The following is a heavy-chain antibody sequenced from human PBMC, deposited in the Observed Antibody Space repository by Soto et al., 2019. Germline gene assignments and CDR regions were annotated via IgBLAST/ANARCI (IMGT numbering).Heavy chain of an antibody. CDR1: GYSFTDCH. D-gene: IGHD2-8*01. CDR2: INPKSGGT. Sequence: ASVEVACKASGYSFTDCHIHWVRQAPGQGLEWLGRINPKSGGTSTAQKFQGWVTMTRDRSISTVYMELTRLRSDDTAVYFCARGHSTDCSNGVCSFFYNHEMDVWGQGTTVTVSS. V-gene: IGHV1-2*04. CDR3: ARGHSTDCSNGVCSFFYNHEMDV. J-gene: IGHJ6*02.